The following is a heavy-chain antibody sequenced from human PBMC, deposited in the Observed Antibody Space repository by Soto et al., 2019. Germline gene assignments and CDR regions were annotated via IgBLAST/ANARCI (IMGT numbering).Heavy chain of an antibody. D-gene: IGHD2-21*02. CDR2: ISYDGSNK. Sequence: QVQLVESGGGVVQPGRSLRLSCAASGFTFSSYAMHWVRQAPGKGLEWVAVISYDGSNKYYADSVKGRFTISRDNSKNTLYLQMNSLRAEDTAVYYCARGVVVTGDAFDIWGQGTMVTVSS. J-gene: IGHJ3*02. CDR3: ARGVVVTGDAFDI. CDR1: GFTFSSYA. V-gene: IGHV3-30-3*01.